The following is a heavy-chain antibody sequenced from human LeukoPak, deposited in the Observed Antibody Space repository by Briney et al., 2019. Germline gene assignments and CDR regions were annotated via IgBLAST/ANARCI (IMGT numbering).Heavy chain of an antibody. V-gene: IGHV1-2*06. CDR1: GYTFTGYY. CDR3: ARSVGATLLDH. Sequence: ASVKVSCKASGYTFTGYYMHWVRQAPEQGLEWMGRIDPDSGGTKSAQKFQGRVIMTRDTSISTAYLDLSRLRSDDTAVYFCARSVGATLLDHWGQGSLVTVSS. CDR2: IDPDSGGT. D-gene: IGHD1-26*01. J-gene: IGHJ4*02.